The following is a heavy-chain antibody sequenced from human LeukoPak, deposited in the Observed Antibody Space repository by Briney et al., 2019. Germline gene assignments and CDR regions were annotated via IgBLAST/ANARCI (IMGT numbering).Heavy chain of an antibody. CDR1: GGSFSGYY. Sequence: SETLSLTCAVYGGSFSGYYWSWIRQPPGKGLEWIGEINHSGSTNYNPSLKSRVTISVDTSKNQFSLKLSSVTAADTAVYYCARGGVAGTTSPPPYVYHEYFQHWGQGTLVTVSS. CDR2: INHSGST. CDR3: ARGGVAGTTSPPPYVYHEYFQH. D-gene: IGHD6-19*01. J-gene: IGHJ1*01. V-gene: IGHV4-34*01.